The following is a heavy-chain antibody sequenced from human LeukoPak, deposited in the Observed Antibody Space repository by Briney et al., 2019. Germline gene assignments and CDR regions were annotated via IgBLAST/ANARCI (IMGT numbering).Heavy chain of an antibody. Sequence: PSQTLSLTCTVSGGSISSGGYYWSWIRQPPGTGLEWIGYIYHSGSTYYNPSLKSRVTISVDRSKNQFSLKLSSVTAADTAVYYCARDLITIFGVDWFDPWGQGTLVTVSS. CDR3: ARDLITIFGVDWFDP. D-gene: IGHD3-3*01. V-gene: IGHV4-30-2*01. J-gene: IGHJ5*02. CDR2: IYHSGST. CDR1: GGSISSGGYY.